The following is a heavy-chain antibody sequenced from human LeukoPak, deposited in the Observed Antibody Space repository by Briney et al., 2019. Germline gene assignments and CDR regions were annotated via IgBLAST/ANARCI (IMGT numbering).Heavy chain of an antibody. D-gene: IGHD5-24*01. CDR2: IYYSGST. CDR3: ARHVEEKGMDA. Sequence: SETLSLTCTVSGGSINNYYWSWIRQPPGKGLEWIGYIYYSGSTDYTSSLKSRVTMSIDTSKNQFSLRLSSVTAADTAVYYCARHVEEKGMDAWGQGTTVTVSS. CDR1: GGSINNYY. J-gene: IGHJ6*02. V-gene: IGHV4-59*08.